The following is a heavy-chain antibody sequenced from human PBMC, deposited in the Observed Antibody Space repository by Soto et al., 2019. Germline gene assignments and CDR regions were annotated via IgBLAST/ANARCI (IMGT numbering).Heavy chain of an antibody. Sequence: SETLSLTCTVSGAPITSGAYSWSWIRQPPGKGLEWIGFIYQSGSTHYNPSLKSRVTISVDRSKNHFSLQLTSLTAADTAVYYCARDCSGCSCGDGYLSGWFAPWARGTRVTVSS. D-gene: IGHD5-18*01. CDR3: ARDCSGCSCGDGYLSGWFAP. CDR1: GAPITSGAYS. V-gene: IGHV4-30-2*01. CDR2: IYQSGST. J-gene: IGHJ5*02.